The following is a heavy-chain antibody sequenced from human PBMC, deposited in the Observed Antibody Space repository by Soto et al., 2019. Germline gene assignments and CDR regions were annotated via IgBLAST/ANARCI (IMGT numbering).Heavy chain of an antibody. D-gene: IGHD1-1*01. CDR2: IYYSGST. CDR1: GGSISSSSYY. CDR3: VSSTPSHWYCAL. V-gene: IGHV4-39*01. Sequence: QLQLQESGPGLVKPSETLSLTCTVSGGSISSSSYYWGWIRQPPGKGLEWIGSIYYSGSTYYNPSLNSRPAIAVDMTENQFSLKLSSVSAADTAVYYSVSSTPSHWYCALWGRGTLVVVSS. J-gene: IGHJ2*01.